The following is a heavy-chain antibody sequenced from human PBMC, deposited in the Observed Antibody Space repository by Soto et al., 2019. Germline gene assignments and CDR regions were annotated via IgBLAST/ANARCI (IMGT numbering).Heavy chain of an antibody. D-gene: IGHD5-18*01. V-gene: IGHV4-30-4*01. CDR2: ISNSGST. CDR1: VGSVTSDEDY. Sequence: SKTLSLTCTVSVGSVTSDEDYWTWIRQSPGKGLEWIGYISNSGSTGYNPSLKTRLSMSVDRSKSQFTLRLTSVTAADTAVYLCATESGSTYGYFDHWGQGTQVTAPQ. J-gene: IGHJ4*02. CDR3: ATESGSTYGYFDH.